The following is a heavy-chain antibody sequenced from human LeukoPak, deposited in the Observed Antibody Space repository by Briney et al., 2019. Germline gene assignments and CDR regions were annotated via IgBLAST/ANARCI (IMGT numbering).Heavy chain of an antibody. Sequence: SGTLSLTCAVSGGSISNINWWGWVRQPPGKGLEWIGEIHHSGVTNYNPSLKSRVTISLDKSNNQFSLKLNSVTAADTAVYYCAEIGPWSLEYWGQGTLVTVSS. CDR2: IHHSGVT. D-gene: IGHD2-15*01. CDR1: GGSISNINW. V-gene: IGHV4-4*02. CDR3: AEIGPWSLEY. J-gene: IGHJ4*02.